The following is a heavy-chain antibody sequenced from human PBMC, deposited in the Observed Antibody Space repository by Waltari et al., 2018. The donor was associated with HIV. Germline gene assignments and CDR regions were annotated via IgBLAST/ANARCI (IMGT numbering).Heavy chain of an antibody. V-gene: IGHV3-21*02. Sequence: EMQLVESGGGLVKPGGSLSLSCGASGFPFSRSTMNWVRQAPGKGLEWVSSISRSSSFIYNADSVKGRFTISRDNVKSSLYLQMNSLRTEDTAVYYCAREEYSGYVGHAFDVWGQGTMVTVSS. D-gene: IGHD5-12*01. CDR3: AREEYSGYVGHAFDV. CDR2: ISRSSSFI. CDR1: GFPFSRST. J-gene: IGHJ3*01.